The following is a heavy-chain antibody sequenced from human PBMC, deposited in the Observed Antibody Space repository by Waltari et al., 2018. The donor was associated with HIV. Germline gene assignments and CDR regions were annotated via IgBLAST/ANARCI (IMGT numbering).Heavy chain of an antibody. J-gene: IGHJ6*02. CDR2: IYSVGTR. Sequence: EVQLVETGGGLIQPGGSLGLSCVAYGFTVCSSPMSWFRQAPGKGPEWVSVIYSVGTRYYTDSGKGRFTISRDESKNTVNLQLNSLRAEDTAVYYCGRMMVRGVIMTGVDVWGQGTTVIVSS. CDR1: GFTVCSSP. CDR3: GRMMVRGVIMTGVDV. D-gene: IGHD3-10*01. V-gene: IGHV3-53*02.